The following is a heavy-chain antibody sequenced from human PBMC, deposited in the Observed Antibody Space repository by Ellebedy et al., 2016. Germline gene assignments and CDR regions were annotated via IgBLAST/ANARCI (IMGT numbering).Heavy chain of an antibody. CDR1: GFTFSSYW. V-gene: IGHV3-7*01. CDR3: ASRRGVAAAYIY. Sequence: GESLKISXAASGFTFSSYWMSWVRQAPGKGLEWVANIKQDGSEKYYVDSVKGRFTISRDNAKNSLYLQMNSLRAEDTAVYYCASRRGVAAAYIYWGQGTLVTVSS. CDR2: IKQDGSEK. D-gene: IGHD2-2*01. J-gene: IGHJ4*02.